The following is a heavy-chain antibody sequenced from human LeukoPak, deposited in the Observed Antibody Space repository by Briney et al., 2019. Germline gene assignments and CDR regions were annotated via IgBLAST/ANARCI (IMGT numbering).Heavy chain of an antibody. D-gene: IGHD3-22*01. V-gene: IGHV4-30-4*02. CDR2: MYNSGSP. CDR3: ARPYYYDSRIDP. J-gene: IGHJ5*02. CDR1: GGSISRGDCY. Sequence: SETLSLTCTGCGGSISRGDCYGRWIRGPRGRGLEWVASMYNSGSPYYHRYRTSQLPMSADTSNNEPSLKLSSVTAPDTAVYYRARPYYYDSRIDPWGQGILVTVSS.